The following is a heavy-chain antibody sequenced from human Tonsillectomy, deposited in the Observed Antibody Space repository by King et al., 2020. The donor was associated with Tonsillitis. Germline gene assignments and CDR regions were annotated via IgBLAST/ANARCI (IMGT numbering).Heavy chain of an antibody. D-gene: IGHD2-15*01. V-gene: IGHV3-33*01. CDR3: AREEEVGNCSGGSCYYYNGMDV. CDR2: IWYDGSNK. Sequence: VQLVESGGGVVQPGRSLRISCAASGFTFSSYGMHWVRQAPGKGLEWVAVIWYDGSNKYYADSVKGRFTISSDNSKNTLYLQMNSLRAEDTAVYYCAREEEVGNCSGGSCYYYNGMDVWGQGTTVTVSS. CDR1: GFTFSSYG. J-gene: IGHJ6*02.